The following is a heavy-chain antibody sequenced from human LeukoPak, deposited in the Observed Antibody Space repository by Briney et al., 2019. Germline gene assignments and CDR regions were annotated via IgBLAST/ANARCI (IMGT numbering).Heavy chain of an antibody. CDR1: GFTFSSYG. V-gene: IGHV3-30*03. Sequence: GGSLRLSCAASGFTFSSYGMHWVRQAPGKGLEWVAVISYDGSNKYYADSVKGRFTISRDNAKNSLYLQMNSLRAEDTAVYYCARDIGQGSGSRDYWGQGTLVTVSS. D-gene: IGHD3-10*01. CDR2: ISYDGSNK. J-gene: IGHJ4*02. CDR3: ARDIGQGSGSRDY.